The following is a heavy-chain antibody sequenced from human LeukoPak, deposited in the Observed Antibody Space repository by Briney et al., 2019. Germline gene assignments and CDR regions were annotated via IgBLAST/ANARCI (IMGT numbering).Heavy chain of an antibody. V-gene: IGHV3-21*01. D-gene: IGHD3-16*02. CDR3: ARDRGGSYRDFDY. Sequence: GGSLRLSCAASGFTFRSYNMNWVRQAPGKGLEWVSYISSSSSYIYYADSVKGRFTISRDNAKNSLYLQMNSLRAEDTAVYYCARDRGGSYRDFDYWGQGTLVTVSS. CDR2: ISSSSSYI. J-gene: IGHJ4*02. CDR1: GFTFRSYN.